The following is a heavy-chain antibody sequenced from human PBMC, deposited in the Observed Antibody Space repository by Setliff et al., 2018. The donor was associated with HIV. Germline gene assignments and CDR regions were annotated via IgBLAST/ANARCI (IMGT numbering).Heavy chain of an antibody. D-gene: IGHD3-10*01. CDR3: ARGRDKYGPIDY. V-gene: IGHV4-59*01. J-gene: IGHJ4*02. CDR2: IHYSGST. Sequence: PSETLSLTCTVSGGSISSSYWTWTRQPPGKGLECIGNIHYSGSTNYNPSLKSRVTISVDTSRSQFSLKLSSVTAADTAVYYCARGRDKYGPIDYWGQGTLVTVSS. CDR1: GGSISSSY.